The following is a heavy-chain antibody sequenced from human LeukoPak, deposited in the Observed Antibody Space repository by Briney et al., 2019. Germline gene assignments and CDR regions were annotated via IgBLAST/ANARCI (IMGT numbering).Heavy chain of an antibody. J-gene: IGHJ6*02. CDR1: GFTFSSYG. Sequence: PGGSLRLSCAASGFTFSSYGMHWVRQAPGKGLEWVAVISYDGSNKYYADSVKGRFTISRDNSKNTLYLQMNSLRPEDTAVYYCAKDLVWGPSGYYYGSGTHYGMYVWGQGTTVTVSS. D-gene: IGHD3-10*01. CDR3: AKDLVWGPSGYYYGSGTHYGMYV. CDR2: ISYDGSNK. V-gene: IGHV3-30*18.